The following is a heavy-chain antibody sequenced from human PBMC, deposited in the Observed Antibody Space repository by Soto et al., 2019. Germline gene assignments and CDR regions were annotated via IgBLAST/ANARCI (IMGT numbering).Heavy chain of an antibody. CDR1: GYTLRNFG. CDR2: ISAYNANA. Sequence: QIQLLQSGAEVKKPGASVKVTCKASGYTLRNFGLSWVRQAPGQGLEWMGWISAYNANANYAQKFQGRLTMTADTSTSTAYMELRSLRSDDTAVYYCARENSYFDYWGQGTLVTVSS. CDR3: ARENSYFDY. J-gene: IGHJ4*02. V-gene: IGHV1-18*01.